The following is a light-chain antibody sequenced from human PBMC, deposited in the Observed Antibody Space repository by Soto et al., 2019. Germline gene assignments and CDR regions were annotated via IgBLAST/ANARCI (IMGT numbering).Light chain of an antibody. CDR1: SSNIGTGFG. CDR3: QSYDSSLSGSSV. Sequence: QSVLTQPPSVSGAPGQRVTISCTGSSSNIGTGFGVHWYQQLPGTAPKLLIYANTNRPSGVPDRFSGSKSGASASLAIAGLQAEDEADYYCQSYDSSLSGSSVFGTGTKLTVL. CDR2: ANT. V-gene: IGLV1-40*01. J-gene: IGLJ1*01.